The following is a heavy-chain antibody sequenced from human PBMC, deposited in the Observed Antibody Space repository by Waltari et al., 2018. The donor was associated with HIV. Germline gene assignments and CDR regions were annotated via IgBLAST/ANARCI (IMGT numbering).Heavy chain of an antibody. J-gene: IGHJ4*02. Sequence: EVQLVESGGGLVEPGGSLRLSCVASGFTFSSYGMHWVRPSPGKGLMWVSRINSDRTSTTYADSVKVRFTISRDNAKNTLYLQMNRLRAEDTAVYYCARHLPAKDYWGQGTLVTVSS. CDR1: GFTFSSYG. V-gene: IGHV3-74*01. CDR3: ARHLPAKDY. D-gene: IGHD2-2*01. CDR2: INSDRTST.